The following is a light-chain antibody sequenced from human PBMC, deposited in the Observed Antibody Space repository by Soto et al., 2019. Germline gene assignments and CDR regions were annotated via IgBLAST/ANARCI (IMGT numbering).Light chain of an antibody. Sequence: QSALTQPASVSGSPGQSITISCTGTNSDVGNYNLVSWYQQHPGKAPKLIIYEVNKRPSGVSSRFSGSKSGNTASLTIFGLQAEDEADYYCYSYAGGDTYYVXGTGTKVTVL. CDR2: EVN. J-gene: IGLJ1*01. CDR3: YSYAGGDTYYV. V-gene: IGLV2-23*02. CDR1: NSDVGNYNL.